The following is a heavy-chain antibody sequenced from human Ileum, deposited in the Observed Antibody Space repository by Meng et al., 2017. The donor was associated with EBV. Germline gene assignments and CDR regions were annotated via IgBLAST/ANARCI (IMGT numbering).Heavy chain of an antibody. J-gene: IGHJ4*02. CDR2: IFHSGRT. Sequence: QVQLQDSGPGLVKPSGTLSLTCAVSGHSISSNHWWTWVRQPPGKGLEWIGEIFHSGRTNYNPSLKSRVTVSVDKSKNQFSLNLNSVTAADTALYYCAAHSGNNYLPYDYWGQGTLVTVSS. V-gene: IGHV4-4*02. D-gene: IGHD1-1*01. CDR1: GHSISSNHW. CDR3: AAHSGNNYLPYDY.